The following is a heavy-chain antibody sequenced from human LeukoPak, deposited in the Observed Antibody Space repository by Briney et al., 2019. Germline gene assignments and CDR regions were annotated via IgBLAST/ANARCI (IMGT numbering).Heavy chain of an antibody. CDR2: ISSGGGST. V-gene: IGHV3-23*01. D-gene: IGHD6-19*01. J-gene: IGHJ4*02. CDR1: GFTFSSYG. CDR3: AKVSRSSGLD. Sequence: PGGTLRLSCAASGFTFSSYGMSWVRQAPGKGLEWVSDISSGGGSTYYADSVKGRFTISRDNSKSTLYLQMNSLRAEDTAVYYCAKVSRSSGLDWGQGTRVTVSS.